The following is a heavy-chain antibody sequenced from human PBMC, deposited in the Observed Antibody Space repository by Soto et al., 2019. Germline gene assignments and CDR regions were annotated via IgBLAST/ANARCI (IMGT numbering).Heavy chain of an antibody. D-gene: IGHD1-26*01. J-gene: IGHJ4*02. CDR2: IYHSGST. CDR1: GGSISSGGYS. Sequence: QLQLQESGSGLVKPSQTRSLTCAVSGGSISSGGYSWSWIRQPPGKGLEWIGYIYHSGSTYYNPSLNSRVSISVDRSKYQFSRKLSSVTAADTAVYYCAAGGGLPRYYWGQGTLVTVSS. V-gene: IGHV4-30-2*01. CDR3: AAGGGLPRYY.